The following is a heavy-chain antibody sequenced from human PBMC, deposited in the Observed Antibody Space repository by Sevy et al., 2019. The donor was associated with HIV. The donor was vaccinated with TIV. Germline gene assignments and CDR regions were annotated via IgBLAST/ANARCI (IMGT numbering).Heavy chain of an antibody. V-gene: IGHV3-30*04. J-gene: IGHJ1*01. D-gene: IGHD1-1*01. CDR2: ISFDASNR. Sequence: GGSLRLSCAASGFTFSRYSTHWVRQAPGKGLEWVATISFDASNRHYADSVKGRFTISRDNFQNSLFLQMNSLRPEDTAVYYCALERLSSDVAEYFQNWGQGTLVTVSS. CDR1: GFTFSRYS. CDR3: ALERLSSDVAEYFQN.